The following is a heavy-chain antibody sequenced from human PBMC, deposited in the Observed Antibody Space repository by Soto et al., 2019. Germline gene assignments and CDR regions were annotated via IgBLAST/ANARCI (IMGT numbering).Heavy chain of an antibody. CDR2: ISSSGSTI. Sequence: QVQLVESGGGLVKPGGSLRLSCAASGFTFSDYYMSWIRQAPGKGLEWVSYISSSGSTIYYADSVKGRFTISRDNAKNSLYLQMNSLRAEDTAVYYCARCRYDFWSGLSYYYYGMDVWGQGTTVTVSS. CDR1: GFTFSDYY. V-gene: IGHV3-11*01. J-gene: IGHJ6*02. CDR3: ARCRYDFWSGLSYYYYGMDV. D-gene: IGHD3-3*01.